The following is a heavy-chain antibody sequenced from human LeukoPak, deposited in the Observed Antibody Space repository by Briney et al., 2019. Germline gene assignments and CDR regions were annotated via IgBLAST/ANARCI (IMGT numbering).Heavy chain of an antibody. CDR1: GYTFTNV. CDR2: INAGNGDT. J-gene: IGHJ4*02. D-gene: IGHD2-21*01. CDR3: ARDDCGDTCYPGGY. V-gene: IGHV1-3*01. Sequence: ASVKVSCKASGYTFTNVVHWVRQAPGRRPEWMGWINAGNGDTKYSQNFQGRVTITRDTSASTAYMELSSLTSEDTALYYCARDDCGDTCYPGGYWGQGTLVTVSS.